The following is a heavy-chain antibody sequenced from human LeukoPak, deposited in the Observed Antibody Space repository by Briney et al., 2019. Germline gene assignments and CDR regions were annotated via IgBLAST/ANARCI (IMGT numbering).Heavy chain of an antibody. Sequence: PGRSLRLSCAASGFTFSSYAMHWVRQAPGKGLEWVAVIPYDGSNKYYADSVKGRFTISRDNSKNTLYLQMNSLRAEDTAVYYCAKDHVNYTFWSGYPNALDIWGQGTMVTVSS. CDR1: GFTFSSYA. CDR3: AKDHVNYTFWSGYPNALDI. J-gene: IGHJ3*02. D-gene: IGHD3-3*01. CDR2: IPYDGSNK. V-gene: IGHV3-30-3*01.